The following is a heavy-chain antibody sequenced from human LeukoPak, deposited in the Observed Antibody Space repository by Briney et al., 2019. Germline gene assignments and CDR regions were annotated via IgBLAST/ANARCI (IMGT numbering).Heavy chain of an antibody. J-gene: IGHJ4*02. CDR1: GYTFTRYG. V-gene: IGHV1-18*01. CDR2: ISAYNANT. CDR3: ARDGGDGYNYGGYDY. Sequence: ASVKVSCKASGYTFTRYGISWVRKAPGQGLEWMGWISAYNANTNYAQKVQGRVTMTRDTSTSTVYMELSSLRSEDTAVYYCARDGGDGYNYGGYDYWGQGTLVTVSS. D-gene: IGHD5-24*01.